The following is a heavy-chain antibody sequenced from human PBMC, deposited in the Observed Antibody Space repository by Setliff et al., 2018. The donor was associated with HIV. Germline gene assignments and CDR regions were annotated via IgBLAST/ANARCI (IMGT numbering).Heavy chain of an antibody. V-gene: IGHV4-39*01. J-gene: IGHJ4*02. D-gene: IGHD5-18*01. CDR1: GDSTSSSSSY. CDR2: IYYSGST. CDR3: ARTRGYTYGYIDS. Sequence: TETLSLTCTVSGDSTSSSSSYWGWIRQPPGKGLEWIGSIYYSGSTYYNPSLKSRVTISVDTSKNQFSLKLNSVTAADTAVYYCARTRGYTYGYIDSWAQGTLVTV.